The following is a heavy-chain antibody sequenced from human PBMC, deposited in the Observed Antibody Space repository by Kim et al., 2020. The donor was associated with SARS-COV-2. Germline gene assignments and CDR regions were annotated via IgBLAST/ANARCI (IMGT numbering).Heavy chain of an antibody. CDR2: IYYTGTS. Sequence: SETLSLTCTVSGDSITSYYWNWIRQSPGKGLEWIGYIYYTGTSNYIPSLKSRVTISVDTSKNQFSLKMRSVTAADTAVYYCAREGYIYGHDTFDIWGRGTMVTVSS. CDR1: GDSITSYY. V-gene: IGHV4-59*01. D-gene: IGHD5-18*01. CDR3: AREGYIYGHDTFDI. J-gene: IGHJ3*02.